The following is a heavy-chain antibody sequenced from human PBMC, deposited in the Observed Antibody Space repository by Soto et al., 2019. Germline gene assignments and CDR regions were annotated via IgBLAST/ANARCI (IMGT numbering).Heavy chain of an antibody. CDR3: ASPRGQAYCGGDCYYGWFDP. CDR2: IIPIFGTA. Sequence: QVQLVQSGAEVKKPGSSVKVSCKASGGTFSSYAISWVRQAPGHGLEWMGGIIPIFGTANYAQKFQGRVTITADESTSTAYMDLSSLRSEDTDVYYCASPRGQAYCGGDCYYGWFDPLGQGTLVTVSS. CDR1: GGTFSSYA. D-gene: IGHD2-21*02. J-gene: IGHJ5*02. V-gene: IGHV1-69*01.